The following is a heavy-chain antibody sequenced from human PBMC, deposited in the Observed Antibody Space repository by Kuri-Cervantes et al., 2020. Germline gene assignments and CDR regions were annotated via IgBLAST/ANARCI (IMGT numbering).Heavy chain of an antibody. D-gene: IGHD6-19*01. V-gene: IGHV4-34*01. Sequence: SQTLSLTCAVYGGSFSGYYWSWIRQPPGKGLEWIGEIYHSGSTNYNPSLKSRVTISVDKSKNQFSLKLSSVTAADTAVYYCARHVPYSSGWYSLDYWGQGTLVTVSS. CDR1: GGSFSGYY. CDR3: ARHVPYSSGWYSLDY. J-gene: IGHJ4*02. CDR2: IYHSGST.